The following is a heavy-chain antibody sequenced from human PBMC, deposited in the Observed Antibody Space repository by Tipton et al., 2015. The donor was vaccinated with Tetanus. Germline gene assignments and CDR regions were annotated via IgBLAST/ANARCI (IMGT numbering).Heavy chain of an antibody. CDR2: IYYSGGT. Sequence: LRLSCTVSGGSVNSGSYYWSWIRQPPGKGLEWIGYIYYSGGTDYNPSLKSRVAISIDTSKNQFSLQLTSVTAADAAVYYCDNFKNSPSANSYFWCQGTLFTVSS. J-gene: IGHJ4*02. D-gene: IGHD4-23*01. V-gene: IGHV4-61*01. CDR1: GGSVNSGSYY. CDR3: DNFKNSPSANSYF.